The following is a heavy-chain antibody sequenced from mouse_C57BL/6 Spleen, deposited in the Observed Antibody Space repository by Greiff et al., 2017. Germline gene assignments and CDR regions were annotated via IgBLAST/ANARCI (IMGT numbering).Heavy chain of an antibody. CDR3: ARAWVYYYGSSPWFAY. CDR1: GYSITSGYY. CDR2: ISYDGSN. Sequence: ESGPGLVKPSQSLSLTCSVTGYSITSGYYWNWIRQFPGNKLEWMGYISYDGSNNYNPSLKNRISITRDTSKNHFFLKLNSVTTEDTATYYCARAWVYYYGSSPWFAYWGQGTLVTVSA. J-gene: IGHJ3*01. D-gene: IGHD1-1*01. V-gene: IGHV3-6*01.